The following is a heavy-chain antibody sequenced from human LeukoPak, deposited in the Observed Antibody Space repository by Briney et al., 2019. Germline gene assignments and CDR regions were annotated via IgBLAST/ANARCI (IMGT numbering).Heavy chain of an antibody. CDR2: INPNSGGT. V-gene: IGHV1-2*02. J-gene: IGHJ3*02. Sequence: GASVKVSCTASGYTFTGYYMHWVRQAPGQGLEWMGWINPNSGGTNYAQKFQGRVTMTRDTSISTAYMELSRLRSDDTAVYYCARDFLHVYYYDSSGYVRGAFDIWGQGTMVTVSS. D-gene: IGHD3-22*01. CDR1: GYTFTGYY. CDR3: ARDFLHVYYYDSSGYVRGAFDI.